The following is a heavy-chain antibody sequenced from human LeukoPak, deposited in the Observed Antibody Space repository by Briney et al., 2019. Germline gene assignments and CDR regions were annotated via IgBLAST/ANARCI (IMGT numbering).Heavy chain of an antibody. CDR2: IYYSGST. V-gene: IGHV4-59*01. D-gene: IGHD2-2*01. CDR3: ARHAGMYCSSTSCLYYYYYMDV. J-gene: IGHJ6*03. CDR1: GGSISSYY. Sequence: SETLSLTCTVSGGSISSYYWSWIRQPPGKGLEWIGYIYYSGSTNYNPSLKSRVTISVDTSKNQFSLKLSSVTAADTAVYYCARHAGMYCSSTSCLYYYYYMDVWGKGTTVTVSS.